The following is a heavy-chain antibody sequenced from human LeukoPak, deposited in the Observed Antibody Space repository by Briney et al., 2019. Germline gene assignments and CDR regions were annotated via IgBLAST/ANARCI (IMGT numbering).Heavy chain of an antibody. D-gene: IGHD1-26*01. CDR1: GGTFSSYT. Sequence: SVKVSCKASGGTFSSYTISWVRQAPGQGLEWMGRIIPILGIANYAQKFQGRVTITADKSTSTAYMELSSLRSEDTAAYYCAREEVGATFDYWGQGTLVTVSS. V-gene: IGHV1-69*04. CDR2: IIPILGIA. CDR3: AREEVGATFDY. J-gene: IGHJ4*02.